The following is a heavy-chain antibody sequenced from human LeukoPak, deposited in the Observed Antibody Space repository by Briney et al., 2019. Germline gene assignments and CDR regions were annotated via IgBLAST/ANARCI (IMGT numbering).Heavy chain of an antibody. CDR2: INHSGST. J-gene: IGHJ6*02. CDR3: ARVQARYCSGGSCYPRGNYYYYYGMDV. V-gene: IGHV4-34*01. D-gene: IGHD2-15*01. CDR1: GGSFSGYY. Sequence: PSETLSLTCAVYGGSFSGYYWSWIRQPPGKGLEWIGEINHSGSTNYNPSLKSRVTISVDTSKNQFSLKLSSVTAADTAVYDCARVQARYCSGGSCYPRGNYYYYYGMDVWGQGTTVTVSS.